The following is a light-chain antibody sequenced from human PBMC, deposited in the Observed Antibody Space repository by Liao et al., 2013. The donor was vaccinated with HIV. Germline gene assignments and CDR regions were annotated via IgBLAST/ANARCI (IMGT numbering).Light chain of an antibody. CDR3: QVWDPFTGHRV. V-gene: IGLV3-1*01. J-gene: IGLJ3*02. CDR1: NLGTKY. CDR2: QDD. Sequence: SYELTQPPSVSVFPGQTASITCSGDNLGTKYVCWYQHKPGQSPLVVIFQDDKRPSGIPERFSGSNSGDTATLTISRVEAGDEADYFCQVWDPFTGHRVFGGGTKLTVL.